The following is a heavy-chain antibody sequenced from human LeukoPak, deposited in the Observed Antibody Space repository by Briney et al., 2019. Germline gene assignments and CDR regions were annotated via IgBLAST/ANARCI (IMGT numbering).Heavy chain of an antibody. CDR1: GGSISSHY. V-gene: IGHV4-59*11. D-gene: IGHD2-15*01. Sequence: PPETLSLTCTVSGGSISSHYWTWIRKSPVKGLEWIGDISNSGSTSYNPSLKSRVTISIDTSKNQFSLKLSSVTAADTAVYYCGRDALVGYFSYYYMDVWGKGTTVTVSS. J-gene: IGHJ6*03. CDR2: ISNSGST. CDR3: GRDALVGYFSYYYMDV.